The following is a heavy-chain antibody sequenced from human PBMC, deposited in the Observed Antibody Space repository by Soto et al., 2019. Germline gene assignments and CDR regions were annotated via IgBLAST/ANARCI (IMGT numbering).Heavy chain of an antibody. V-gene: IGHV4-38-2*02. D-gene: IGHD1-7*01. Sequence: SETLSLTCAVSGYSIRSGYYWGLVRQAPGKGLEWIGSIYRSGKTYYSPSLQSRVTISVDTSKNQFSLKLSSVTAADTAVYFCARDELLYYFDFWGRGTLVTVSS. J-gene: IGHJ4*02. CDR1: GYSIRSGYY. CDR2: IYRSGKT. CDR3: ARDELLYYFDF.